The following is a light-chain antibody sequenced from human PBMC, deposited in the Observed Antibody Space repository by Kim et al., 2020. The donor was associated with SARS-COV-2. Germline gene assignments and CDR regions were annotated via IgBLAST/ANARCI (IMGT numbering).Light chain of an antibody. CDR3: QVWDSSTGV. J-gene: IGLJ3*02. CDR2: GDS. Sequence: SVALGQTARMTCGGNNIGTKNVHWFQQKPGQAPVLVICGDSNRPAGIPERFSGSNSGNTATLTISRARPGDEADYYCQVWDSSTGVFGGGTQLTVL. CDR1: NIGTKN. V-gene: IGLV3-9*01.